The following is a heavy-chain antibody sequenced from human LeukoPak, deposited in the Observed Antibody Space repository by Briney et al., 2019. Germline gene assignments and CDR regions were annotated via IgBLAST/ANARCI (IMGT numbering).Heavy chain of an antibody. D-gene: IGHD6-19*01. CDR1: GGSISSYY. CDR3: ARESIAVSGTEIDY. V-gene: IGHV4-59*01. J-gene: IGHJ4*02. Sequence: PSETLSLTCTVSGGSISSYYWSWIRQPPGKGLEWIGYIYYSGSTNYNPSLKSRVTISVDTSKNQFSLKLSSVTAADTAVYYCARESIAVSGTEIDYWGQGTLVTVSS. CDR2: IYYSGST.